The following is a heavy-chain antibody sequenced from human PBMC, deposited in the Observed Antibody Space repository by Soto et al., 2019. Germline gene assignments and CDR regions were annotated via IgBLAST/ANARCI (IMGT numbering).Heavy chain of an antibody. Sequence: QVQLQQWGAGLLKPSETLSLTCAVYGGSFSGYYWSWIRQPPGKGLEWIGEINHSGSTNYNPSLKSRVTISVDTSKNQFSLKLSSGTAADTAVYYCARGSWGSFDYWGQGTLVTVSS. V-gene: IGHV4-34*01. CDR2: INHSGST. CDR1: GGSFSGYY. D-gene: IGHD3-16*01. J-gene: IGHJ4*02. CDR3: ARGSWGSFDY.